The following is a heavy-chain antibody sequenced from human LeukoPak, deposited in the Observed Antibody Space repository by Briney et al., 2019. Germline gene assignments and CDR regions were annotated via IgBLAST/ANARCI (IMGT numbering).Heavy chain of an antibody. CDR2: FDPEDGET. Sequence: GASVKVSCKASGYTLTELSMHWVRQAPGKGLEWMGGFDPEDGETIYEQKFQGRVTMTEDTSTDTAYMELSSLRSEDTAVYYCAPQVGPRSYSYGYSFDYWGQGTLVTVSS. D-gene: IGHD5-18*01. CDR1: GYTLTELS. J-gene: IGHJ4*02. CDR3: APQVGPRSYSYGYSFDY. V-gene: IGHV1-24*01.